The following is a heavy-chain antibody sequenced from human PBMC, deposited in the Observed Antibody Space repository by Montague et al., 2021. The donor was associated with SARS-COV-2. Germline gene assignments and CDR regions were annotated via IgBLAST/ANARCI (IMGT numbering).Heavy chain of an antibody. Sequence: SETLSLTCAAYGGSFNNYYWSWIRQAPGKGLEWIGEINHSGSTNYNPSLKSRVSISVDTSKNQFSLKLSSVTAADTAVYYCARGAPTITMIVVVFTGAGWYFDLWGRGTLVTVSS. J-gene: IGHJ2*01. CDR1: GGSFNNYY. CDR2: INHSGST. CDR3: ARGAPTITMIVVVFTGAGWYFDL. D-gene: IGHD3-22*01. V-gene: IGHV4-34*01.